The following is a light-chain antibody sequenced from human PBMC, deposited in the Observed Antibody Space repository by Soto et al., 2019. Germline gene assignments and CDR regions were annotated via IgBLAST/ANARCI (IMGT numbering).Light chain of an antibody. CDR2: DAS. CDR3: QQRSNWPRIT. CDR1: QSVSSY. J-gene: IGKJ5*01. V-gene: IGKV3-11*01. Sequence: IILTPSGATLSLSPGERATLSCRASQSVSSYLAWYQQKPGQAPRLLIYDASNRATGIPARFSGSGSGTDFTLTISILEPEDFAVYYCQQRSNWPRITFGQGTRLEIK.